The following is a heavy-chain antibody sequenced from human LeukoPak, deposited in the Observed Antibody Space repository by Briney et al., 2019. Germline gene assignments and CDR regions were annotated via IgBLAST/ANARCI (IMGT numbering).Heavy chain of an antibody. D-gene: IGHD6-19*01. CDR3: AQGYSSGWYPY. Sequence: QAGGSLRLLCRVSGFSVSRFGMRWVRLAPGGGLEWVSAISVNGETTWYADAVKGRFIISRDNSKNTLYLQLSSLRAEDTAVYYCAQGYSSGWYPYWGQGSLVSVSS. CDR1: GFSVSRFG. V-gene: IGHV3-23*01. J-gene: IGHJ4*02. CDR2: ISVNGETT.